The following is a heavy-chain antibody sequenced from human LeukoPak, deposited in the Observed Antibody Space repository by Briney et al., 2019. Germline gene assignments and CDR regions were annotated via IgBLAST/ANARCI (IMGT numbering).Heavy chain of an antibody. D-gene: IGHD2-15*01. V-gene: IGHV3-21*04. Sequence: PGGSLRLSCGASGFTFSSYIINWVRQAPGKGLEWVSSISSNSNYIYYADSVKGRFTISRDNAKNSLYLQMNSLRAEDTAVYYCAKDLEDERYYWGQGTLVTVSS. J-gene: IGHJ4*02. CDR3: AKDLEDERYY. CDR1: GFTFSSYI. CDR2: ISSNSNYI.